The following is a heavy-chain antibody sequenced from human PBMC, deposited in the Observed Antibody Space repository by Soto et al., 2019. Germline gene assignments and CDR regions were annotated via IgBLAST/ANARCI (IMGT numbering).Heavy chain of an antibody. D-gene: IGHD4-4*01. Sequence: PGGSLRLSCAASGFNFSSYAMHWVRQAPGKGLEWVAVISYDGSNKYYADSVKGRFTISRDNSKNTLYLQMNSLRAEDTAVYYCARDDYSSAYYYGMDVWGQGTTVTVSS. J-gene: IGHJ6*02. CDR1: GFNFSSYA. CDR3: ARDDYSSAYYYGMDV. V-gene: IGHV3-30-3*01. CDR2: ISYDGSNK.